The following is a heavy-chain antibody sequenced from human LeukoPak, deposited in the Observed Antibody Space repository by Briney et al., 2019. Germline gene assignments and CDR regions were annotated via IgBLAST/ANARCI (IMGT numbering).Heavy chain of an antibody. D-gene: IGHD3-10*01. V-gene: IGHV1-46*01. CDR2: INPSGGST. Sequence: GASVKVSCKSSGYTVTSYYMYWVRQAPGQGLEWMGIINPSGGSTSYAQKFQGRVTMTRDTSTSTVYMELSSLRSEDTAVYYCARDSGMVRGTVDYWGQGTLVTVSS. CDR3: ARDSGMVRGTVDY. CDR1: GYTVTSYY. J-gene: IGHJ4*02.